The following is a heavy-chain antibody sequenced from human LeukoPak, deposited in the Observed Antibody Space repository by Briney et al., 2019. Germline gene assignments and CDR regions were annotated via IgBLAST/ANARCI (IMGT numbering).Heavy chain of an antibody. J-gene: IGHJ4*02. V-gene: IGHV3-74*01. D-gene: IGHD4-11*01. CDR2: INSDGSRT. CDR1: GFTFSSYW. CDR3: ARVRDDYTYFDC. Sequence: GGSLRFSCAASGFTFSSYWMHCVRQAPGKGLMWVSRINSDGSRTTYADSVRGRFTISRDNAKSTLYLQMNSLRAEDTAVYYCARVRDDYTYFDCWGQGTLVTVSS.